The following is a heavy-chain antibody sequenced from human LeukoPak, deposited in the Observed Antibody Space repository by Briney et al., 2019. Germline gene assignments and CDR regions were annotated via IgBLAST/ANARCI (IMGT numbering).Heavy chain of an antibody. CDR3: HPLSYVSN. CDR2: IKDDGTT. J-gene: IGHJ4*02. D-gene: IGHD3-22*01. V-gene: IGHV3-74*01. CDR1: GFTFSSRL. Sequence: PGGSLRLSCAVPGFTFSSRLMHWVRQAPGTGLVWVALIKDDGTTNYADSVRGRFTASRDDAKNTVYLQLSSLRADDTAVYYCHPLSYVSNWGQGTLVTVSA.